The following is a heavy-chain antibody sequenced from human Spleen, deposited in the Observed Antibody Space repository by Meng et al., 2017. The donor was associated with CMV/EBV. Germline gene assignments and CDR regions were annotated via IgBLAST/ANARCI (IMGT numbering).Heavy chain of an antibody. CDR2: ISAYNGNT. Sequence: ASGYTFTSYGISWVRQAPGQGLEWMGWISAYNGNTNYAQKLQGRLTLTTDTSTSTAYMELRSLRSDDTAVYYCARDRAVVANNWFDPWGQGTLVTVSS. CDR1: GYTFTSYG. J-gene: IGHJ5*02. D-gene: IGHD2-15*01. CDR3: ARDRAVVANNWFDP. V-gene: IGHV1-18*01.